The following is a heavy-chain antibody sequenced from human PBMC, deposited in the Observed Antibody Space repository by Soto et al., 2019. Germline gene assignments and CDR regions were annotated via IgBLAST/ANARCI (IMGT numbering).Heavy chain of an antibody. CDR1: GFTFSTYQ. CDR3: ASRLASAWGVDD. CDR2: ISSSGKAM. J-gene: IGHJ4*02. V-gene: IGHV3-48*03. Sequence: EVQLVESGGGLAQPGGSLRLSCAASGFTFSTYQMNWVRQAPGKGLEWISHISSSGKAMHYADSVKGRLTISRDNANNTMVLQRNSLRTDDSAVYYFASRLASAWGVDDWGQGTLVIVSS. D-gene: IGHD3-10*01.